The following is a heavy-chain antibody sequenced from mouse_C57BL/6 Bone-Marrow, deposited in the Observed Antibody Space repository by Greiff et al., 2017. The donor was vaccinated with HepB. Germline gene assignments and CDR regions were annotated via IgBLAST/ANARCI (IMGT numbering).Heavy chain of an antibody. CDR1: GFNIKDDY. CDR2: IDPENGDT. V-gene: IGHV14-4*01. J-gene: IGHJ2*01. Sequence: EVMLVESGAELVRPGASVKLSCTASGFNIKDDYMHWVKQRPEQGLEGIGWIDPENGDTEYASKFQGKATITADTSSNTAYLQLSSLTSEDTAVYYCTQEGYDGYSLDYWGQGTTLTVSS. CDR3: TQEGYDGYSLDY. D-gene: IGHD2-3*01.